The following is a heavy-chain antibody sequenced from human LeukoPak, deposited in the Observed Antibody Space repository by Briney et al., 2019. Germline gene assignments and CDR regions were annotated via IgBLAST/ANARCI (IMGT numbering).Heavy chain of an antibody. D-gene: IGHD3-22*01. Sequence: PSETLSLTCAVSGGSISSSNWWSWVRQPPGKGLEWIGEIYHSGSTNYNPSLKSRVTISVDTSKNQFSLKLSSVTAADTAVYYCATARYYDSSHLDYWGQGTLVTVSS. V-gene: IGHV4-4*02. CDR3: ATARYYDSSHLDY. J-gene: IGHJ4*02. CDR1: GGSISSSNW. CDR2: IYHSGST.